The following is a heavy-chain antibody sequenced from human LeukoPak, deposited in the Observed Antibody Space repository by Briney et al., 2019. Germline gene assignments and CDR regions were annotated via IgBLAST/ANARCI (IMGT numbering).Heavy chain of an antibody. CDR1: GDSIKTGYY. J-gene: IGHJ6*03. CDR2: IDHSGSY. Sequence: SETLPLTCAVSGDSIKTGYYWAWIRQPPGKGLEWIGSIDHSGSYYSTPSLKSRLTISLHSSKKHFSMELNSVTAADTAVYYCAREPDYGDSPILSRCYYFMDVWGKGTTVTVSS. D-gene: IGHD4-17*01. V-gene: IGHV4-38-2*02. CDR3: AREPDYGDSPILSRCYYFMDV.